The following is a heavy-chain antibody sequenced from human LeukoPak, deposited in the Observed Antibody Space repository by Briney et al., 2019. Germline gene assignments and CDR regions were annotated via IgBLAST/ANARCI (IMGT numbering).Heavy chain of an antibody. Sequence: ASVKVSCKASGYTFTGYYMHWVRQAPGQGLEWMGWINPNSGGTNYAQKFQGRVTMTRDTPISTAYMELSRLRSDDTAVYYCASVRGYCSGGSCYPDAFDIRGQGTLVTVSS. CDR1: GYTFTGYY. CDR2: INPNSGGT. V-gene: IGHV1-2*02. J-gene: IGHJ4*02. CDR3: ASVRGYCSGGSCYPDAFDI. D-gene: IGHD2-15*01.